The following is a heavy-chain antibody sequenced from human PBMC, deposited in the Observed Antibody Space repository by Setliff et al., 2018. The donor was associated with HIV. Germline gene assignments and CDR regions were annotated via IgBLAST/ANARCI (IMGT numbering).Heavy chain of an antibody. Sequence: GGSLRLSCAASGFTFSSYHMHWVRQAPGKGLAWVAVASSDGVNNLYADSVKGRFIISRDNSKNTLSLQMTSLTTEDTAVYYCAKQGATSGRDFWGQGTLVTV. D-gene: IGHD6-19*01. CDR1: GFTFSSYH. J-gene: IGHJ4*02. CDR2: ASSDGVNN. V-gene: IGHV3-30-3*02. CDR3: AKQGATSGRDF.